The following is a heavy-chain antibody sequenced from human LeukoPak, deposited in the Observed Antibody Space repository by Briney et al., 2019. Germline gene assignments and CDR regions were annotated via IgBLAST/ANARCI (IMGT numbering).Heavy chain of an antibody. J-gene: IGHJ1*01. D-gene: IGHD2-2*01. Sequence: SETLSLTCAVYGGSFSGYYWSWIRQPPGKGLEWIGEINHSGSTNYNPSLKSRVTISVDTSKNQFSLKLSSVTAADTAVYYCASESTEGKHWGQGTLVTVSS. CDR2: INHSGST. CDR3: ASESTEGKH. CDR1: GGSFSGYY. V-gene: IGHV4-34*01.